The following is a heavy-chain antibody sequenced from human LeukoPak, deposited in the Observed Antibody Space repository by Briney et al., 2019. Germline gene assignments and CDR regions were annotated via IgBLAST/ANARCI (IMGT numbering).Heavy chain of an antibody. V-gene: IGHV3-33*01. D-gene: IGHD4-17*01. Sequence: GRSLRLSCAASGLTFSSYGMHWVRQAPGKGLEWVAVIWYDGSNKYYADSVKGRFTISRDNSKNTLYLQMNSLRAEDTAVYYCAREDDYGDYEGTDFDYWGQGTLVTVSS. CDR3: AREDDYGDYEGTDFDY. J-gene: IGHJ4*02. CDR2: IWYDGSNK. CDR1: GLTFSSYG.